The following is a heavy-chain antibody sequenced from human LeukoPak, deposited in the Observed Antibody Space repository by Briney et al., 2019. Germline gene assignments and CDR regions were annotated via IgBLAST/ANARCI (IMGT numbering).Heavy chain of an antibody. J-gene: IGHJ5*02. CDR3: AKTFSYYYGSGNWFDP. V-gene: IGHV1-69*13. D-gene: IGHD3-10*01. CDR2: IIPIFGTA. CDR1: GGTFSSYA. Sequence: SVKVSCKASGGTFSSYAISWVRQAPGQGLEWMGGIIPIFGTANYAQKFQGRVTITADGSTSTAYMELSSLRSEDTAVYYCAKTFSYYYGSGNWFDPWGQGTLVTVSS.